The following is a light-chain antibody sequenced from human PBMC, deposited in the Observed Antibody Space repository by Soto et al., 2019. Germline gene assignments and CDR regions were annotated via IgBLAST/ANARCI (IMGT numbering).Light chain of an antibody. V-gene: IGLV2-14*01. CDR2: DVS. CDR1: SSDVGGYND. Sequence: QSALTQSASVSGSPGQSITISCTGTSSDVGGYNDVSWYQQHPGKAPKLMIYDVSNRPSGVSNRFSGSKSGNTASLTISGLQAEDEADYYCTSYSSSSTLLFGGGTQLTVL. CDR3: TSYSSSSTLL. J-gene: IGLJ7*01.